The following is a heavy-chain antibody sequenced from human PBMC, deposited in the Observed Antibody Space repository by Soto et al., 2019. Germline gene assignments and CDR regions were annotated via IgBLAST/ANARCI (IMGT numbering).Heavy chain of an antibody. D-gene: IGHD3-9*01. V-gene: IGHV1-69*12. J-gene: IGHJ6*02. CDR3: ARGYYDILTGYPGGGMDV. CDR2: IIPIFGTA. CDR1: GGTFSSYA. Sequence: QVQQVQSGAEVKKPGSSVKVSCKASGGTFSSYAISWVRQAPGQGLEWMGGIIPIFGTANYAQKFQGRVTITADESTSTAYMELSSLRSEDTAVYYCARGYYDILTGYPGGGMDVWGQGTTVTVSS.